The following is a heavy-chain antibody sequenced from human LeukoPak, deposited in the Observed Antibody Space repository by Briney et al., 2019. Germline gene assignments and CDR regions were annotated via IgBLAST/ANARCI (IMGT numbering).Heavy chain of an antibody. D-gene: IGHD2-15*01. V-gene: IGHV4-34*01. CDR2: INHSGST. CDR1: GFTVSSNY. Sequence: LRLSCAASGFTVSSNYMSWIRQPPGKGLEWIGEINHSGSTNYNPSLTSRVTISVDTSKNQFSLKLSSVTAAVTAVYYCARGRLNCSGGSCYPSRTLSRYMDVWGKGTTVTVSS. J-gene: IGHJ6*03. CDR3: ARGRLNCSGGSCYPSRTLSRYMDV.